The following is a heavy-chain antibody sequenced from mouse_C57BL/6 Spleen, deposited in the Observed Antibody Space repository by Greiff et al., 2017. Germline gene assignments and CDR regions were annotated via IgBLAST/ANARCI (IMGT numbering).Heavy chain of an antibody. CDR3: AKDYYGSSLYAMDY. CDR2: IDPSDSYT. D-gene: IGHD1-1*01. Sequence: VQLQQPGAELVKPGASVKLSCKASGYTFTSYWMQWVKQRPGQGLEWIGEIDPSDSYTNYNQKFKGKATLTVDTSSSTAYMQLSSLTSEDSAVYYWAKDYYGSSLYAMDYWGQGTSVTVSS. CDR1: GYTFTSYW. V-gene: IGHV1-50*01. J-gene: IGHJ4*01.